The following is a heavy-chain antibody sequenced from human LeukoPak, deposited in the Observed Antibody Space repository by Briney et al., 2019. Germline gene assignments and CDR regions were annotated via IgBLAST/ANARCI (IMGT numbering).Heavy chain of an antibody. CDR1: GDSISRSAGDFY. CDR3: ARSIRATSTGIPDAFDI. V-gene: IGHV4-30-4*01. D-gene: IGHD2-2*02. J-gene: IGHJ3*02. Sequence: SETLSLTCTVSGDSISRSAGDFYWSWVRQHPGKGLEWIGYIYYSGTTYYNPSLKSRLHISVDTSTNQFSLDLTSVTAADTAVYYCARSIRATSTGIPDAFDIWAQGTLVVVSS. CDR2: IYYSGTT.